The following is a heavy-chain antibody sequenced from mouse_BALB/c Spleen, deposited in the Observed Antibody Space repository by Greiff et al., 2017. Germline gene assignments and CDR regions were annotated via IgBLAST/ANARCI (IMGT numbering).Heavy chain of an antibody. D-gene: IGHD2-1*01. Sequence: VQRVESGAELVRPGTSVKVSCKASGYAFTNYLIEWVKQRPGQGLEWIGVINPGSGGTNYNEKFKGKATLTADKSSSTAYMQLSSLTSDDSAVYFCARDGNYRFAYWGQGTLVTVSA. V-gene: IGHV1-54*01. CDR2: INPGSGGT. CDR1: GYAFTNYL. J-gene: IGHJ3*01. CDR3: ARDGNYRFAY.